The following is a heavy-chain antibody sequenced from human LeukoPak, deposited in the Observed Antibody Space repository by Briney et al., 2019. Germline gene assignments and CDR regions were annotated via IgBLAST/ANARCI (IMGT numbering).Heavy chain of an antibody. V-gene: IGHV4-28*01. CDR3: ARTVAAPFDAFDI. Sequence: SETLSLTCAVSGYSISSSNWXGWXRQPPXKGLEWIGYIYYSGSTYYNPSLKSRVTMSVDTSKNQFSLKLSSVTAVDTAVYYCARTVAAPFDAFDIWGQGTMVTVSS. CDR2: IYYSGST. J-gene: IGHJ3*02. CDR1: GYSISSSNW.